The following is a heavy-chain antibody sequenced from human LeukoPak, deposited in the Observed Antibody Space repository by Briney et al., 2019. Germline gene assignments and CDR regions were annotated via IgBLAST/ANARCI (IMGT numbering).Heavy chain of an antibody. CDR3: ARLDYYDSSGYRGDY. CDR2: IYHSGST. CDR1: GYSISSGYY. J-gene: IGHJ4*02. Sequence: KPSETLSLTCAVSGYSISSGYYWGWIRQPPGKGLEWIGSIYHSGSTYYNPSLKSRVTISVDTSKNQFSLKLSSVTAADTAVYYCARLDYYDSSGYRGDYWGQGTLVTVSS. D-gene: IGHD3-22*01. V-gene: IGHV4-38-2*01.